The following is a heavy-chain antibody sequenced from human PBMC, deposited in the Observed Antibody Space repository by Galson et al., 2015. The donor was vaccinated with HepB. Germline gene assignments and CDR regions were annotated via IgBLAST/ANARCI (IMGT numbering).Heavy chain of an antibody. CDR2: ISYDGSNK. D-gene: IGHD3-9*01. CDR3: ARGKYYDILTGYYQTLDS. J-gene: IGHJ4*02. Sequence: SLRLSCAASGFTFSSYAMHWVRQAPGKGLEWVSVISYDGSNKYYADSVKGRFTISRDNSKNTLYLQMNSLRAEDTAVYYCARGKYYDILTGYYQTLDSWREGTLVTVSS. V-gene: IGHV3-30*04. CDR1: GFTFSSYA.